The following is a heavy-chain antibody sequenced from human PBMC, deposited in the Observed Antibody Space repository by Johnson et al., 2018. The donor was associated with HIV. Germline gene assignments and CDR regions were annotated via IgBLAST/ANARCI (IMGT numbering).Heavy chain of an antibody. Sequence: QVQLVESGGGLVKAGGSLRLSCAASGFTFSSYAMHWVRQAPGKGLEWVAVISYDGSNKYYADSVKGRFSISRDSAKNSLYLQMNSLRAEDTAVYYCARVGADAFDIWGQGTMVTVSS. CDR3: ARVGADAFDI. CDR1: GFTFSSYA. D-gene: IGHD1-26*01. CDR2: ISYDGSNK. V-gene: IGHV3-30-3*01. J-gene: IGHJ3*02.